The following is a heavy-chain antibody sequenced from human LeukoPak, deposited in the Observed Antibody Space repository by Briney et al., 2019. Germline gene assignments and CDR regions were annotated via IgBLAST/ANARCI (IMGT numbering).Heavy chain of an antibody. CDR3: AGDPAAGRLRD. V-gene: IGHV3-53*01. CDR1: GFTVSTTF. CDR2: INDVGTT. D-gene: IGHD1-14*01. Sequence: PGESLRLSCAASGFTVSTTFMSWVRQTPGKGLEWVSFINDVGTTYYIDSVQGRFTISRDSSQNTLYLQMNSLRAEDTALYYCAGDPAAGRLRDWGQGTLVTVSS. J-gene: IGHJ4*02.